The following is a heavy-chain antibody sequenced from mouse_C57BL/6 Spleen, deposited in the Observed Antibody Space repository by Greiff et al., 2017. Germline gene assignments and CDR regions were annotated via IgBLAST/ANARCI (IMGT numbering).Heavy chain of an antibody. Sequence: LVKPGASVKISCKASGYAFSSSWMNWVKQRPGKGLEWIGRIYPGDGDTNYNGKFKGKATLTADKSSSTAYMQLSSLTSEDSAVYFCARGDAWFAYWGQGTLVTVSA. CDR2: IYPGDGDT. V-gene: IGHV1-82*01. J-gene: IGHJ3*01. CDR3: ARGDAWFAY. CDR1: GYAFSSSW.